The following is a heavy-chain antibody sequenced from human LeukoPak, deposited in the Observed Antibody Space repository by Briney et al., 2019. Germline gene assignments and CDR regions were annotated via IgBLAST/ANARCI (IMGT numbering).Heavy chain of an antibody. CDR2: ISGGGANT. Sequence: GGSLRLSCAASEFTLNSYAMSCVRHAPGKGLEWVSAISGGGANTYYADSVKGRFTISRDNSKNTLYLQMNSLRAEDTAVYYCARENCPRDYYDSSGCAFQHWGQGTLVTVSS. CDR1: EFTLNSYA. CDR3: ARENCPRDYYDSSGCAFQH. D-gene: IGHD3-22*01. V-gene: IGHV3-23*01. J-gene: IGHJ1*01.